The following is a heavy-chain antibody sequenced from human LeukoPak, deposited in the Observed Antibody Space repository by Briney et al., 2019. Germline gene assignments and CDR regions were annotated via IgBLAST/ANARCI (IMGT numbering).Heavy chain of an antibody. Sequence: GGSLRLSCAASGFTFSDYGMSWVRQAPGKGLEWVSAISGSGGSTYYADSVKGRFTISRDNSKNTLYLQMNSLRAEDTAVYYCAKSRPKRITMIVVVTYYFDYWGQGTLVTVSS. J-gene: IGHJ4*02. CDR2: ISGSGGST. CDR3: AKSRPKRITMIVVVTYYFDY. CDR1: GFTFSDYG. V-gene: IGHV3-23*01. D-gene: IGHD3-22*01.